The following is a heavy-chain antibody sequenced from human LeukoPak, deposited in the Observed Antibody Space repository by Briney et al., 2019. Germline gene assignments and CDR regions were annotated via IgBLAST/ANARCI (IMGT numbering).Heavy chain of an antibody. D-gene: IGHD3-22*01. V-gene: IGHV1-69*04. J-gene: IGHJ2*01. CDR3: ARSPVYDSSGYYNWYFDL. CDR1: GGTFSSYA. Sequence: GASVKVSCKASGGTFSSYAISWVRQAPGQGLEWMGRIIPILGIANYAQKFQGRVTITTDESTSTAYMELSSLRSEDTAVYYCARSPVYDSSGYYNWYFDLWGRGTLVTVSS. CDR2: IIPILGIA.